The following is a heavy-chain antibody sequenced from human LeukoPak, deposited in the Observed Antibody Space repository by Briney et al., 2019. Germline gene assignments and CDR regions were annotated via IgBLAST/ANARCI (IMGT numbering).Heavy chain of an antibody. D-gene: IGHD5-18*01. V-gene: IGHV4-39*02. Sequence: SETLSLTCTVSGGSINSGNYYWGWIRQSPVKGLEWIASMYFSGNIYYNPSLKSRVTISADTSKNHFSLKLNSVTAADAAVYFCARGAGYNFGYKIYFDSWGQGTLVTVSS. CDR3: ARGAGYNFGYKIYFDS. CDR1: GGSINSGNYY. J-gene: IGHJ4*02. CDR2: MYFSGNI.